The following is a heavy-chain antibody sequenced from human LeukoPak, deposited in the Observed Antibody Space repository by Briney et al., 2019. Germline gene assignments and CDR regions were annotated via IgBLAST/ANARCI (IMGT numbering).Heavy chain of an antibody. J-gene: IGHJ1*01. D-gene: IGHD3-22*01. CDR2: IIPIFVTA. V-gene: IGHV1-69*05. Sequence: SVKVSCKASGGTFSSYAISWVRQAPGQGREWMGRIIPIFVTANYAQKFHGRVTITTDESTSTAYMELRSLRSEDTAVYYCARVFYYDSSGYYRSAEYFQHWGQGTLVTVSS. CDR1: GGTFSSYA. CDR3: ARVFYYDSSGYYRSAEYFQH.